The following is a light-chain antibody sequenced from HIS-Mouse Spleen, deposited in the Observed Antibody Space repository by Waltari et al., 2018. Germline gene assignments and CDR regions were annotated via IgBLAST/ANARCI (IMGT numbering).Light chain of an antibody. J-gene: IGLJ3*02. Sequence: SYELTQPSSVSVSPGQTARTPCSGDVLAKKYARWFQQKPGQAPVLVIYKDSARPSGIPERFSGSSSGTTVTLTISGAQVEDEADYYCYSAADNNRVFGGGTKLTVL. CDR1: VLAKKY. CDR3: YSAADNNRV. CDR2: KDS. V-gene: IGLV3-27*01.